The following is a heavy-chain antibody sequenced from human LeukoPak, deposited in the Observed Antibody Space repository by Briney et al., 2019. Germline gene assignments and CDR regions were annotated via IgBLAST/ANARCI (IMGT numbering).Heavy chain of an antibody. Sequence: SETLSLTCAVSGGSISGSSYFWGWIRQPPGKGLEWIGSIYYSGTTYYNPSLKSRVTISVDTSKNQSSLKLSSVTAADTAVYYCARLKEGIDYWGQGTLVTVSS. CDR3: ARLKEGIDY. CDR2: IYYSGTT. CDR1: GGSISGSSYF. V-gene: IGHV4-39*01. J-gene: IGHJ4*02. D-gene: IGHD3-10*01.